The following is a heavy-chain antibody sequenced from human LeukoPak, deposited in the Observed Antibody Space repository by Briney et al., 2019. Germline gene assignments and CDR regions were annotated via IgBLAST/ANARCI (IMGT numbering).Heavy chain of an antibody. V-gene: IGHV3-33*01. J-gene: IGHJ4*02. CDR3: ARDPTGSIDY. CDR2: IWYDGSNK. Sequence: GGSLRLSCAASGFTFSSYGMHWVHQAPGKGLEWVAVIWYDGSNKYYADSVKGRFTISRDKSKNTLYLQMNNLRAEDTAVYYCARDPTGSIDYWGQGTLVTVSS. CDR1: GFTFSSYG. D-gene: IGHD1-1*01.